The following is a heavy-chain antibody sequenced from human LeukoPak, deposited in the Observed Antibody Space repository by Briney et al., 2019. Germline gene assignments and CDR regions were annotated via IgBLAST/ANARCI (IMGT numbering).Heavy chain of an antibody. Sequence: PSETLSLTCAVYGGSFSGYYWSWIRQPPGKGLEWIGEINHSGSTNYNPSLKSRGTISVDTSKNQSSLKLSSVTAADTAVYYCASRVNTAMVTTPFDYWGQGTLVTVSS. V-gene: IGHV4-34*01. D-gene: IGHD5-18*01. J-gene: IGHJ4*02. CDR3: ASRVNTAMVTTPFDY. CDR1: GGSFSGYY. CDR2: INHSGST.